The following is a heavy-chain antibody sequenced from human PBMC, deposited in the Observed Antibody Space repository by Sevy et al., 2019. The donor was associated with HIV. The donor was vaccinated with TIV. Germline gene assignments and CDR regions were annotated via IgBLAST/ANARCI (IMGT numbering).Heavy chain of an antibody. J-gene: IGHJ6*02. D-gene: IGHD6-19*01. CDR3: ARAYTSFSSGWYKDYYGMDV. Sequence: GGSLRLSCAASGFTFSSYSMNWVRQAPGKGLEWVSSISSSSSYIYYADSVKGRFTISRENAKNSLYLQMNSLRTEDTDVYYCARAYTSFSSGWYKDYYGMDVWGQGTTVTVSS. CDR1: GFTFSSYS. V-gene: IGHV3-21*01. CDR2: ISSSSSYI.